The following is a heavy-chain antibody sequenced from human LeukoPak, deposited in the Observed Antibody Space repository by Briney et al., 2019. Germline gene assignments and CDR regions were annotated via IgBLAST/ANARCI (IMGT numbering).Heavy chain of an antibody. D-gene: IGHD6-13*01. CDR3: AKDHGGSSWEFDY. J-gene: IGHJ4*02. V-gene: IGHV3-23*01. CDR1: GFTFTSSA. Sequence: PGGSLRLSCAASGFTFTSSAMSWVRQAPGRGLEWVSAVSGRGDTTYYADSVKGRFTISRDNSKNTLYLQMNSLRAEDTAVYYCAKDHGGSSWEFDYWGQGTLVTVSS. CDR2: VSGRGDTT.